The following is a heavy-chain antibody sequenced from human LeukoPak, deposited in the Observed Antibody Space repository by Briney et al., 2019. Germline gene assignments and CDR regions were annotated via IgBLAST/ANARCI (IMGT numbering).Heavy chain of an antibody. CDR1: GGSISSYY. D-gene: IGHD1-26*01. Sequence: SETLSLTCTVSGGSISSYYWSWIRQPPGKGLEWIGYIYYSGSTNYNPSLKSRVTISVDTSKNQFSLKLSSVTAADTAVYYCAKWTEGGAFDSWGQGTMLIVSS. V-gene: IGHV4-59*01. CDR2: IYYSGST. CDR3: AKWTEGGAFDS. J-gene: IGHJ3*01.